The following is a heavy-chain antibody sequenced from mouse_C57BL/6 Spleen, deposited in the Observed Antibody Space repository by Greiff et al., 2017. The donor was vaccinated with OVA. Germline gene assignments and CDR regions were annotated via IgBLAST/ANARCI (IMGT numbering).Heavy chain of an antibody. D-gene: IGHD2-1*01. V-gene: IGHV1-50*01. CDR1: GYTFTSYW. J-gene: IGHJ2*01. Sequence: QFQLQQPGAELVKPGASVKLSCKASGYTFTSYWMQWVKQRPGQGLEWIGEIDPSDSYTNYNQKFKGKATLTVDTSSSTAYMQLSSLTSEDSAVYYCARGNYYFDYWGQGTTLTVSS. CDR3: ARGNYYFDY. CDR2: IDPSDSYT.